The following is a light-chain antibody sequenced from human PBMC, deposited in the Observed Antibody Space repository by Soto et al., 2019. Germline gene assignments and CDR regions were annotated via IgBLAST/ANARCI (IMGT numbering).Light chain of an antibody. CDR2: GAS. CDR3: HQYGSAPAWT. CDR1: QSISSSY. J-gene: IGKJ1*01. V-gene: IGKV3-20*01. Sequence: EIVLTQSPGTLSLFPGERATLSCRASQSISSSYLAWYQQKPCQAPRLLIHGASNRATGIPDRFSGAGSGTDFTLTISRLEPEDFAVYYCHQYGSAPAWTFGQGTKVEIK.